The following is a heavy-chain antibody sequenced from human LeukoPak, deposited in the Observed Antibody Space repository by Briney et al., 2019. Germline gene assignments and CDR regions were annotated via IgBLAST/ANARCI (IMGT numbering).Heavy chain of an antibody. J-gene: IGHJ5*02. CDR1: GASISSGSNY. V-gene: IGHV4-39*07. Sequence: PSETLSLTCSVSGASISSGSNYWGWIRQPPGKTLEWIGSIYSSGSTYYNSSLQSRVIIIIDTPKNHFSLTLSSVTAADTAVYYCAPPPYYYETNGYSVAWGQGTLVTVSS. CDR2: IYSSGST. CDR3: APPPYYYETNGYSVA. D-gene: IGHD3-22*01.